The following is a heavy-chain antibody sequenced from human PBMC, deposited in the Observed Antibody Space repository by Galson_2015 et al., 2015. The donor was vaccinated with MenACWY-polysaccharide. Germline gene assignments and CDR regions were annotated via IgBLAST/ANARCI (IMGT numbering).Heavy chain of an antibody. J-gene: IGHJ4*02. Sequence: SLRLSCAASGFTFSNAWLSWVRQAPGKGLGWVGRIKSKTDGGTTDYAAPVKGRFTISRDDSKNTLYLQMNSLKTEDTAVYYCTTEGETGSDYFDYWGQGTLVTVSS. CDR3: TTEGETGSDYFDY. D-gene: IGHD1-1*01. V-gene: IGHV3-15*01. CDR1: GFTFSNAW. CDR2: IKSKTDGGTT.